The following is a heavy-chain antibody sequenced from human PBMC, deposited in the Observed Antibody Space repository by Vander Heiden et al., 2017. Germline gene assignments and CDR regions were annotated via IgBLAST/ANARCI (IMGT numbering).Heavy chain of an antibody. Sequence: QVQLVESGGGVVQPGRSLMLSWSAPGFTLSSYAMHWVRQAPGKGLEWVAVISYDGSKKYYADSVKGRLTISRDNSKNTLYLQMNSLRAEDTAVYYCARGSNALNDAFDIWGQGTMVTVSS. V-gene: IGHV3-30*01. CDR1: GFTLSSYA. CDR2: ISYDGSKK. D-gene: IGHD3-10*01. CDR3: ARGSNALNDAFDI. J-gene: IGHJ3*02.